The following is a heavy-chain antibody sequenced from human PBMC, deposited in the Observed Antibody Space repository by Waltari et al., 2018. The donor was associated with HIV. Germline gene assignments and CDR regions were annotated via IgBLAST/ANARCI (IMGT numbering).Heavy chain of an antibody. CDR1: VGSISRYY. Sequence: QVQLQESGPGLVKPSETLSLTCPVSVGSISRYYWSWIRQPPGKGLEWIGYIYYSGSTNNHPALKSRVTISVDTSKNQFSLKLSSVTAADTAVYYCARDTYYDVWEGPGLYGMDVWGQGTTVTVSS. D-gene: IGHD3-3*01. CDR3: ARDTYYDVWEGPGLYGMDV. CDR2: IYYSGST. J-gene: IGHJ6*02. V-gene: IGHV4-59*01.